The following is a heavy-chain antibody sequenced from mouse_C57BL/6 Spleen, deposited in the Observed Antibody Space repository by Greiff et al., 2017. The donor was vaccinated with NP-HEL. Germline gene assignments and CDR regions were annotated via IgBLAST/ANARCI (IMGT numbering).Heavy chain of an antibody. CDR2: IDPETGGT. V-gene: IGHV1-15*01. CDR3: TRGGKLRKGYFDV. CDR1: GYTFTDYE. J-gene: IGHJ1*03. D-gene: IGHD1-1*01. Sequence: VQLQQSGAELVRPGASVTLSCKASGYTFTDYEMHWVKQTPVHGLEWIGAIDPETGGTAYNQKFKGKAILTADKSSSTAYMELRSLTSEDSAVYYCTRGGKLRKGYFDVWGTGTTVTVSS.